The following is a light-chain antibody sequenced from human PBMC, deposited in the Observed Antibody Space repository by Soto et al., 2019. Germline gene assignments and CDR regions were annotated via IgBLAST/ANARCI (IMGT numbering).Light chain of an antibody. Sequence: QSVLTQPASVSGSPGQSITISCTGTSNDVGGYDYVSWYQQHPGKAPKLLIYEVNNRPSGVSNRFSGSKSDNTASLTISGLQAEDEADYYRISYTSLSYTHTYVSGNGTKVT. CDR3: ISYTSLSYTHTYV. J-gene: IGLJ1*01. V-gene: IGLV2-14*01. CDR1: SNDVGGYDY. CDR2: EVN.